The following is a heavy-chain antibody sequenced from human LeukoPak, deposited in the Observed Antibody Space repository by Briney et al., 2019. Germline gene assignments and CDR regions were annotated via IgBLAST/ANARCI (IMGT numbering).Heavy chain of an antibody. CDR3: AREGRVSGYIGPFDC. D-gene: IGHD3-3*01. CDR1: GGSIRSSYYY. CDR2: IYYSGST. J-gene: IGHJ4*02. Sequence: PSETLSLTCTVSGGSIRSSYYYWSWIRQPPGKGLEWIGYIYYSGSTNYNPSLKSRVTISVDTSKNQFSLKLSSVTAADTAVYYCAREGRVSGYIGPFDCWGQGTLVTVSS. V-gene: IGHV4-61*01.